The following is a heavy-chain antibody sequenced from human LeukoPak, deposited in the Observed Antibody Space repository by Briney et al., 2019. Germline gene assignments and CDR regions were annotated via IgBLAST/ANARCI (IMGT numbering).Heavy chain of an antibody. J-gene: IGHJ4*02. CDR2: IDADNGDT. CDR1: GYTFSGYA. V-gene: IGHV1-3*01. D-gene: IGHD4-17*01. CDR3: ARDSSVGYGDSLDY. Sequence: ASVKVSCKASGYTFSGYAIHWVRQAPGQRFEWMGWIDADNGDTRYSQKFQGRVTITRDTSASTVYMELSSLRSEDTAVYYCARDSSVGYGDSLDYWGQGTLVTVSS.